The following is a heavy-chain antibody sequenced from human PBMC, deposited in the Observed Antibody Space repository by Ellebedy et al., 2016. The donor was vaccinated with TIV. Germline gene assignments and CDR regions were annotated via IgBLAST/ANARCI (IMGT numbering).Heavy chain of an antibody. CDR1: GFAFSTYD. D-gene: IGHD2-2*01. Sequence: GESLKISCAASGFAFSTYDIHWVRQAPGKGLEWIAYIDVSGSTIKYADSVKGRFTISRDNARNSVDLQMNSLRVEDSAVYYCARKVGFDYWGQGTLVTVSS. CDR3: ARKVGFDY. V-gene: IGHV3-48*03. CDR2: IDVSGSTI. J-gene: IGHJ4*02.